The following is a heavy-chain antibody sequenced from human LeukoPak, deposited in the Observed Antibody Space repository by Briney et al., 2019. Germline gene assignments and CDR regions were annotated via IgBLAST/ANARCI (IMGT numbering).Heavy chain of an antibody. Sequence: GGSLRLSCAASGFTFSGSAMHWVRQASGKGLEWVGRIRSKANSYATAYAASVKGRFTISRDDSKNTAYLQMNSLKTEDTAVYYCTPSLYDILTGSDYLGQGTLVTVSS. V-gene: IGHV3-73*01. D-gene: IGHD3-9*01. CDR2: IRSKANSYAT. CDR1: GFTFSGSA. CDR3: TPSLYDILTGSDY. J-gene: IGHJ4*02.